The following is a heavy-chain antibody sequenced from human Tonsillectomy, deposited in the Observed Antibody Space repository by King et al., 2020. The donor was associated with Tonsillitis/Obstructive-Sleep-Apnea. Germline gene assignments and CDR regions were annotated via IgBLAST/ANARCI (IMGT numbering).Heavy chain of an antibody. J-gene: IGHJ6*02. D-gene: IGHD3-10*01. CDR2: TYYRSKWYN. CDR1: GDSVSSNSAA. V-gene: IGHV6-1*01. CDR3: ARDSGGRFGELSPAIYYSGMDV. Sequence: VQLQQSGPGLVKPSQTLSLTCAISGDSVSSNSAAWNWIRQSPSRGLEWLGRTYYRSKWYNDYAVSVKSRITINPDTSKNQFSLQLNSVTPEDTAVYYCARDSGGRFGELSPAIYYSGMDVWGQGTTVTVSS.